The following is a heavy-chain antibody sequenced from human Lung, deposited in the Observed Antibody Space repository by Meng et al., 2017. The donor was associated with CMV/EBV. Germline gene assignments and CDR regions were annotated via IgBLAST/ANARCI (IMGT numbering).Heavy chain of an antibody. CDR2: ISQDGSQS. CDR1: GFSLSNYW. CDR3: ERGPNEDGGVSLVN. J-gene: IGHJ4*02. D-gene: IGHD5-24*01. V-gene: IGHV3-7*01. Sequence: GESXKISCVASGFSLSNYWMTWVRQAPGKALEWVANISQDGSQSYYVDSVRGRFTITRDNGGNSLYVQMNSLGGQDTAVYYCERGPNEDGGVSLVNWAQGIXVTVSS.